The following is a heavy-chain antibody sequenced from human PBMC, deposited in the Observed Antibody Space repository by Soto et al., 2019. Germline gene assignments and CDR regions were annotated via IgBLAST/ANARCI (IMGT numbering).Heavy chain of an antibody. CDR2: ISGSGGST. V-gene: IGHV3-23*01. Sequence: GGSLRLSCAASGFTFSSYAMSWVRQAPGKGLEWVSAISGSGGSTYYADSVKGRFTISRDNSKNTLYLQMNSLRAEDTAVYYCAKDYCSSTSCYPSSDYWGQGTLVTVSS. D-gene: IGHD2-2*01. CDR1: GFTFSSYA. CDR3: AKDYCSSTSCYPSSDY. J-gene: IGHJ4*02.